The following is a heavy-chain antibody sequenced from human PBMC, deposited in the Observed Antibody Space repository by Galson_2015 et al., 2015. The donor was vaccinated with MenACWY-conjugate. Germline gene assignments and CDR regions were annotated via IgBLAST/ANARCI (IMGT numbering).Heavy chain of an antibody. CDR3: AHSPYCSTTSCYAARAFDV. CDR1: GFSLSTSRVG. J-gene: IGHJ3*01. D-gene: IGHD2-2*01. V-gene: IGHV2-5*02. Sequence: PALVKPTQTLTLTCTFSGFSLSTSRVGVGWIRQPPGQALEWLSLIYWDDDKRYSPSLKSRLTITKDTSKNQVVLSMTNMDPVDTATYSCAHSPYCSTTSCYAARAFDVWGQGTVVTVSS. CDR2: IYWDDDK.